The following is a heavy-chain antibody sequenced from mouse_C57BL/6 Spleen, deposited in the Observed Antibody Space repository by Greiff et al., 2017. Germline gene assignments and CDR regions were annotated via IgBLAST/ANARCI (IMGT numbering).Heavy chain of an antibody. V-gene: IGHV1-64*01. CDR1: GYTFTSYW. D-gene: IGHD2-3*01. CDR2: IHPNSGST. J-gene: IGHJ4*01. Sequence: QVQLQQPGAELVKPGASVKLSCKASGYTFTSYWMHWVKQRPGQGLEWIGMIHPNSGSTNYNEKFKSKATLTVDTSSSTAYMQLSSLTSEDSAVYFCASWIYDGYNYAMDYWGQGTSVTVSS. CDR3: ASWIYDGYNYAMDY.